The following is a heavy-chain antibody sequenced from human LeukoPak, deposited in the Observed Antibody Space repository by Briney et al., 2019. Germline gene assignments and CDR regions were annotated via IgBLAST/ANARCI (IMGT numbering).Heavy chain of an antibody. V-gene: IGHV1-8*01. D-gene: IGHD3-22*01. CDR1: GYTFTSYD. Sequence: GASVKVSCKASGYTFTSYDINWVRQATGQGLEWMGWMNPNSGNTGYAQKFQGRVTMTRNTSISTAYMELSSLRSEDTAVYYCARGGNYYDSSVNNTKGNYFDYWGQGTLVTVSS. CDR2: MNPNSGNT. J-gene: IGHJ4*02. CDR3: ARGGNYYDSSVNNTKGNYFDY.